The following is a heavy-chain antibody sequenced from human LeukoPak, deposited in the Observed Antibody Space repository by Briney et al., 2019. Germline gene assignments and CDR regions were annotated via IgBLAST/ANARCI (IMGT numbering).Heavy chain of an antibody. Sequence: SETLSLTCSVSSGSFSSSRTYWGWIRQPPGKGLEWIGFMYYRGSTYYNPSLKNRVAISLDTSKNHFSLRLSTVTATDTAVYYCARGGANFWSGYFDSWGQGTPVIVSS. CDR2: MYYRGST. J-gene: IGHJ4*02. V-gene: IGHV4-39*02. CDR3: ARGGANFWSGYFDS. D-gene: IGHD3-3*01. CDR1: SGSFSSSRTY.